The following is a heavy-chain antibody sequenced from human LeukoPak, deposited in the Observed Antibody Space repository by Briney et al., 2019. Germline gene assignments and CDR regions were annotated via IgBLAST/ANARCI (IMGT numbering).Heavy chain of an antibody. J-gene: IGHJ6*03. CDR1: GFTFSSYW. CDR2: INSDGSST. Sequence: GGSLRLSCAASGFTFSSYWMPWVRQAPGKGLVWVSRINSDGSSTSYADSVKGRFTISRDNAKNTLYLQMNSLRAEDTAVYYCAKTHGPYCSGGSCLDYYYYMDVWGKGTTVTVSS. CDR3: AKTHGPYCSGGSCLDYYYYMDV. V-gene: IGHV3-74*01. D-gene: IGHD2-15*01.